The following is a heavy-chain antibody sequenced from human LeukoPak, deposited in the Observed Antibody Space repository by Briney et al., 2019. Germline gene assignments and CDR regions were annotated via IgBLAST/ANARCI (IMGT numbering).Heavy chain of an antibody. D-gene: IGHD2-2*02. CDR2: IRYDGSSK. CDR3: AGRYCSSTSCYSDY. CDR1: GFTFSSYG. V-gene: IGHV3-30*02. J-gene: IGHJ4*02. Sequence: PGGSLRLSCAASGFTFSSYGMHWVRQAPGKGLEWVAFIRYDGSSKYYADSVKGRFTISRDNSKNTLYLQMNSLRAEDTAVYYCAGRYCSSTSCYSDYWGQGTLVTVSS.